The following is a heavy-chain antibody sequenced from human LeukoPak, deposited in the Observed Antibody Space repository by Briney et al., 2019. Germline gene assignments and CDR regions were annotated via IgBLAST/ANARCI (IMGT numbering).Heavy chain of an antibody. CDR2: IYSGGST. V-gene: IGHV3-53*01. CDR1: GFTFSSYE. Sequence: GGSLRLSCAASGFTFSSYEMNWVRQAPGKGLEWVSVIYSGGSTYYSDSVKGRFTISRDNSKNTLYLQMNSLRAEDTAVYYCAKDMSHYYDSPFDYWGQGTLVTVSS. D-gene: IGHD3-22*01. J-gene: IGHJ4*02. CDR3: AKDMSHYYDSPFDY.